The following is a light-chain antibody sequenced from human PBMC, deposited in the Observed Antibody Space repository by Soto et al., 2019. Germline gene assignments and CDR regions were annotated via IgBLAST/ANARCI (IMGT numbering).Light chain of an antibody. Sequence: EIVLTQSPGTLSLSPGERATLSCRASQSVNSDYLAWFQQKPGQAPRLLIYGASTRTTGIPDRFSGSGSGTDFTLTIGRLEPGDFAVYYCQEYNHWHPITFGGGTKVEIK. V-gene: IGKV3-20*01. CDR1: QSVNSDY. CDR2: GAS. J-gene: IGKJ4*01. CDR3: QEYNHWHPIT.